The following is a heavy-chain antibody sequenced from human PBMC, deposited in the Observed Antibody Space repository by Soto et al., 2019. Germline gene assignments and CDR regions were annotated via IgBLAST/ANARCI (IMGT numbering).Heavy chain of an antibody. CDR1: GFTFSSYG. Sequence: GGSLRLSCAASGFTFSSYGMHWVRQAPGKGLEWVAFISDDGSNKYYADSMKGRFTMSRDNSKRSLYLQMSILRVEDTAAFYGTKRRNVLRFVEWSPGMEVWGQGTTVTVSS. J-gene: IGHJ6*02. CDR2: ISDDGSNK. D-gene: IGHD3-3*01. V-gene: IGHV3-30*02. CDR3: TKRRNVLRFVEWSPGMEV.